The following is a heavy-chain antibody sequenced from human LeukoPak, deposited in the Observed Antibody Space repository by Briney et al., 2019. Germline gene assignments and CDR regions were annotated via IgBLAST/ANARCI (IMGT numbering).Heavy chain of an antibody. CDR2: INHSGST. Sequence: KPSETLSLTCAVYGGSFSGYYWSWIRQPPGKGLEWIGQINHSGSTNYNPSLKSRVTISVDTSKSHFSLKLSSVTAADTAVYYCARRYYYGSGRPTDFDYWGQGTLVTVSS. V-gene: IGHV4-34*01. CDR3: ARRYYYGSGRPTDFDY. J-gene: IGHJ4*02. D-gene: IGHD3-10*01. CDR1: GGSFSGYY.